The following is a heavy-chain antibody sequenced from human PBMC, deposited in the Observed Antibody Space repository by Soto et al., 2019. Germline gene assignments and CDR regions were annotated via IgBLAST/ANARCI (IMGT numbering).Heavy chain of an antibody. CDR3: ARYDFGTFDY. J-gene: IGHJ4*02. D-gene: IGHD4-17*01. CDR1: GDSINSSFW. CDR2: IYHTEST. V-gene: IGHV4-4*02. Sequence: QVLLQESGPGLVKPSGTLSLTCAVSGDSINSSFWWSWVRQPPGKGLEWIGEIYHTESTVYNPSLKSRVTISVDKSKNQFSLNLDSVTAADTAVYYCARYDFGTFDYWGRGILVTVSS.